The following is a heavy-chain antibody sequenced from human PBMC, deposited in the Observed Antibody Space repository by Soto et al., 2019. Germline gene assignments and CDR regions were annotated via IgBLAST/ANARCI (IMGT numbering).Heavy chain of an antibody. Sequence: SETLSLTCTVSGGSISSSSYYWGWIRQPPGKGLEWIGSIYYSGSTYYNPSLKSRVTISVDTSKDQFSLKLSSVTAADTAVYYCARYNLAYSDYGEDYFDSWGQGTLVTVSS. D-gene: IGHD4-17*01. V-gene: IGHV4-39*01. J-gene: IGHJ4*02. CDR1: GGSISSSSYY. CDR3: ARYNLAYSDYGEDYFDS. CDR2: IYYSGST.